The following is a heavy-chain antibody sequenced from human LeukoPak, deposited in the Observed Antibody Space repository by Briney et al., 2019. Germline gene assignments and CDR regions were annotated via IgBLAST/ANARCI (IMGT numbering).Heavy chain of an antibody. Sequence: SLRLSCAASGFTFSSYGMHWVRQAPGKGLEWVAVIWYDGSNKYYADSVKGRFTISRDNSKNTLYLQINSLRAEDTAVYYCARFDFWSKYGMDVWGQGTTVTVSS. D-gene: IGHD3-3*01. CDR1: GFTFSSYG. J-gene: IGHJ6*02. CDR2: IWYDGSNK. CDR3: ARFDFWSKYGMDV. V-gene: IGHV3-33*01.